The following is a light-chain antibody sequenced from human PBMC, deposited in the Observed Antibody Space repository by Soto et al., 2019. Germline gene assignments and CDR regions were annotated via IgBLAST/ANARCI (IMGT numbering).Light chain of an antibody. V-gene: IGKV3-15*01. J-gene: IGKJ3*01. CDR2: GAS. CDR3: QQYNNWPFT. CDR1: QSVNSN. Sequence: VTQSAVTLSVSAGESATLSWRASQSVNSNLAWYQQKPGQAPRLLSYGASTRATGIPASFIGNGSGTEFTLTASSLKPEDFEVYYCQQYNNWPFTFGPGTKVDIK.